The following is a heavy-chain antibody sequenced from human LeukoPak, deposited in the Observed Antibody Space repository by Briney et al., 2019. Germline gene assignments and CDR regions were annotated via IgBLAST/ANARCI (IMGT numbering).Heavy chain of an antibody. V-gene: IGHV3-64*04. Sequence: GGSLRLSCSASGFTFSSYAMHWVRQAPGKGLEYVSAISSNGGSTYYADSVKGRFTISRDNSKNTVYLQMNSLRAEDTAIYYCAKGFRYFDSWGPGTLVTVSS. CDR3: AKGFRYFDS. CDR1: GFTFSSYA. CDR2: ISSNGGST. J-gene: IGHJ4*02. D-gene: IGHD3-10*01.